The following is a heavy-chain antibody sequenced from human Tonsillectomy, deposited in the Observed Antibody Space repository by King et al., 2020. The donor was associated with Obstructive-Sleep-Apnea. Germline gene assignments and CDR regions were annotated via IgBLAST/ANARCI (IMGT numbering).Heavy chain of an antibody. CDR3: ARERGLLWFGELPNYFDY. CDR1: GFTFSDYY. V-gene: IGHV3-11*01. J-gene: IGHJ4*02. Sequence: VQLVESGGGLVKPGGSLRLSCAASGFTFSDYYMSWIRQAPGKGREWVSYISSSGSTIYYADSVKGRCTISRDNAKNSLYLQMNSLRAEDTAVYYCARERGLLWFGELPNYFDYWGQGTLVTVSS. D-gene: IGHD3-10*01. CDR2: ISSSGSTI.